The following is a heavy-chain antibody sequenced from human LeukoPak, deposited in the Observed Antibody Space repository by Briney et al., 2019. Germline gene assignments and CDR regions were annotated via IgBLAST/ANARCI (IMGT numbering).Heavy chain of an antibody. CDR1: GFSFSSHG. CDR3: ARTYCGGDCYYAFDI. Sequence: PGGSLRLSCAASGFSFSSHGIHWVRQAPGKGLEWVAFIRYDGSNKYYADSVKGRFTISRDNAKNSLYLQMNSLRAEDTAVYYCARTYCGGDCYYAFDIWGQGTMVTVSS. V-gene: IGHV3-30*02. D-gene: IGHD2-21*02. CDR2: IRYDGSNK. J-gene: IGHJ3*02.